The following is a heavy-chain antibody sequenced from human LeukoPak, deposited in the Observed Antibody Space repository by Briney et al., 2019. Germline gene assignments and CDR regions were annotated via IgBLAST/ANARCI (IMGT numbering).Heavy chain of an antibody. D-gene: IGHD2-2*02. CDR1: GFTFSSYA. V-gene: IGHV3-23*01. CDR3: AKCHSSTSCYIGY. Sequence: PGGSLRLSCAASGFTFSSYAMSWVHQAPGKGLEWVSAISGSGGSTYYADSVKGRFTISRDNSKNTLYLQMNSLRAEDTAVYYCAKCHSSTSCYIGYWGQGTLVTVSS. J-gene: IGHJ4*02. CDR2: ISGSGGST.